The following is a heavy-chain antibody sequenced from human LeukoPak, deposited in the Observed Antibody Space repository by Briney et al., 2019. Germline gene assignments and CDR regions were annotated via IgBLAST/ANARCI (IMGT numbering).Heavy chain of an antibody. J-gene: IGHJ4*02. V-gene: IGHV3-48*01. CDR3: AKDWSYSGTYYFNDY. CDR2: ISSSSSTI. D-gene: IGHD1-26*01. CDR1: GFTFSSSN. Sequence: PGGSPRLSCAASGFTFSSSNMNWVRQAPGKGLEWVSYISSSSSTIYYADSVKGRFTISRDNAKNSLYLQMNSLRAEDTAVYYCAKDWSYSGTYYFNDYWGQGTLVTVSS.